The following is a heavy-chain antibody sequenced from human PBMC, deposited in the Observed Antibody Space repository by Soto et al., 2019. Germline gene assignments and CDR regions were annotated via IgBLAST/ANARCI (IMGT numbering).Heavy chain of an antibody. D-gene: IGHD3-16*02. V-gene: IGHV5-51*01. Sequence: GESLKISCKGSGYSFTSYWIGWVRQMPGKGLEWMGIIYPGDSDTRYSPSFQGQVTISVDKSISTAYLQWSSLKASDTAMYYCAREADVWGSYRYTDYWGQGTLVTVSS. J-gene: IGHJ4*02. CDR2: IYPGDSDT. CDR3: AREADVWGSYRYTDY. CDR1: GYSFTSYW.